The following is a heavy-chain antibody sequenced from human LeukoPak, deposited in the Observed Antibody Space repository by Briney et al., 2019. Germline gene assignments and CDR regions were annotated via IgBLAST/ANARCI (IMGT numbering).Heavy chain of an antibody. Sequence: PGGSLRLSCAASGFTLSSYSMNWVRQAPGKGLEWVSYISSSSTQIYYADSVKGRFTISRDNARNSLYLQMNSLRAEDTAIYYCARSEHSGSSFDYWGQGTLVTVSS. D-gene: IGHD6-6*01. V-gene: IGHV3-21*01. CDR2: ISSSSTQI. CDR3: ARSEHSGSSFDY. J-gene: IGHJ4*02. CDR1: GFTLSSYS.